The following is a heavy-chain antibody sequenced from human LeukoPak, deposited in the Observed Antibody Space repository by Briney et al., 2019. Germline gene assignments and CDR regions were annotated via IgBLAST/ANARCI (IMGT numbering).Heavy chain of an antibody. CDR3: ANDRSEVDTLLVLLFDY. J-gene: IGHJ4*02. CDR1: GFTFSSYG. Sequence: PGGSLRLSCAASGFTFSSYGMHWVRRAPGKGLEWVAVITEDGSNEYYVDSVKGRFTISRDNSKDILYLQMNSLRAEDTAVYHCANDRSEVDTLLVLLFDYWGQGTLVTVSS. CDR2: ITEDGSNE. V-gene: IGHV3-30*18. D-gene: IGHD5-18*01.